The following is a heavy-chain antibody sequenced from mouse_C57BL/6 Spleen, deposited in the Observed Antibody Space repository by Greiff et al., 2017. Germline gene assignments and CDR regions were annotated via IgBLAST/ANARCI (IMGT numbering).Heavy chain of an antibody. D-gene: IGHD1-1*01. CDR2: IYPRSGNT. V-gene: IGHV1-81*01. CDR3: AITTVVEYYFDY. J-gene: IGHJ2*01. Sequence: VQLVESGAELARPGASVKLSCKASGYTFTSYGISWVKQRTGQGLEWIGEIYPRSGNTYYNEKFKGKATLTADKSSSTAYMELRSLTSEDSAVXFCAITTVVEYYFDYWGQGTTLTVSS. CDR1: GYTFTSYG.